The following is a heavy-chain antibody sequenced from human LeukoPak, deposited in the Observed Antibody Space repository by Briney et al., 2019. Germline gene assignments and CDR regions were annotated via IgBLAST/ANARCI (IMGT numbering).Heavy chain of an antibody. CDR1: GFTFGDYA. Sequence: GGSLRLSCTASGFTFGDYAMSWVRQAPGKGLEWVGFIRSKAYGGTTEYAASVKGRFTISRGDSKSIAYLQMNSLKTEDTAVYYCTTRGGSFSIFDYWGQGTLVTVSS. CDR3: TTRGGSFSIFDY. CDR2: IRSKAYGGTT. V-gene: IGHV3-49*04. J-gene: IGHJ4*02. D-gene: IGHD1-26*01.